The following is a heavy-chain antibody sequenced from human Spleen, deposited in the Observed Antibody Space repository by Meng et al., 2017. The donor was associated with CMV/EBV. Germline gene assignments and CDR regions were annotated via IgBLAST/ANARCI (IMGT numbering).Heavy chain of an antibody. J-gene: IGHJ4*02. CDR2: IFHSGST. CDR1: GSFSGYY. V-gene: IGHV4-34*12. Sequence: GSFSGYYWSWIRQPPGKGLEWIGEIFHSGSTNYNPSLKSRVTISVDKSKNHISLTLTSVTAADTAVYYCARDPRIYYDSTAYSVFDSWGQGTLVTVSS. D-gene: IGHD3-22*01. CDR3: ARDPRIYYDSTAYSVFDS.